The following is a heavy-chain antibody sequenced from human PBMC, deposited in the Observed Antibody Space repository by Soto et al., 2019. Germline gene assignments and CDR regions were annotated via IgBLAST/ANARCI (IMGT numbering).Heavy chain of an antibody. Sequence: QVQLVESGGGVVQPGRSLRLSCAASGFTFSNYGIHWVRQAPGKGLEWVAVMWYDGTNKYYADSVKGRITISRDNSKNPVYLEMNSLRAEDTAVYYCAREGVDVWAGGMDVWGQGTTVTVSS. CDR3: AREGVDVWAGGMDV. V-gene: IGHV3-33*01. J-gene: IGHJ6*02. D-gene: IGHD3-10*01. CDR1: GFTFSNYG. CDR2: MWYDGTNK.